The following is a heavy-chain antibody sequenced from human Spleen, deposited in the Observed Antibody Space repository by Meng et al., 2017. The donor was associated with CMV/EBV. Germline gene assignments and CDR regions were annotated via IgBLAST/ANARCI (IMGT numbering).Heavy chain of an antibody. CDR1: GFTFSSYA. CDR3: AKDRAIHSSSYYFDY. D-gene: IGHD6-6*01. CDR2: ISDSGGST. Sequence: GSLRLSCAASGFTFSSYALSWVRQAPGKGLEWVSGISDSGGSTYYADSVKGRFTISRDNSKNTLYLQMNSLRAEDTAVYYCAKDRAIHSSSYYFDYWGQGTLVTVSS. V-gene: IGHV3-23*01. J-gene: IGHJ4*02.